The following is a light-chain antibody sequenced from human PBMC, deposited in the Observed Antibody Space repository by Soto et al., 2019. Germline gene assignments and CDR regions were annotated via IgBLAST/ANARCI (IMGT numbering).Light chain of an antibody. J-gene: IGLJ1*01. Sequence: QSVLTQPPSVSGAPGQRVTISCAGSSSNLVHWYQHLPGTAPRLLIFGDTNRPSGVPDRFSGSNSGNSASLAITGLQAEDEADYYCQSYDSSLSTNVFGTGTKLTVL. V-gene: IGLV1-40*01. CDR1: SSNL. CDR2: GDT. CDR3: QSYDSSLSTNV.